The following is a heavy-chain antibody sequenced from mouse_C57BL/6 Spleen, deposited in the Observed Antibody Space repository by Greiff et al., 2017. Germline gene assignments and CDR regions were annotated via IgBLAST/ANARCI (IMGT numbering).Heavy chain of an antibody. D-gene: IGHD2-4*01. J-gene: IGHJ3*01. CDR1: GYTFTSYG. CDR3: ARSEDYDYPWFAY. Sequence: QVQLQQSGAELARPGASVKLSCKASGYTFTSYGISWVKQRTGQGLEWIGEIYPRSGNTYYNEKFKGKATLTADKSSSTAYMELRSLTSEDSAVYFCARSEDYDYPWFAYWGQGTLVTVSA. CDR2: IYPRSGNT. V-gene: IGHV1-81*01.